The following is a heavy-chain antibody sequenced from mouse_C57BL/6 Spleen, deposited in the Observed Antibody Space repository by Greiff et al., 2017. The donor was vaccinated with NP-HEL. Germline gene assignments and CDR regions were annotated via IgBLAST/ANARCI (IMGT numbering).Heavy chain of an antibody. V-gene: IGHV2-2*01. D-gene: IGHD2-1*01. CDR1: GFSLTSYG. Sequence: VQLQQSGPGLVQPSQSLSITCTVSGFSLTSYGVHWVRQSPGKGLEWLGVIWSGGSTDYNAAFISRLSISKDNSKSQVFFKMNSLQADDTAIYYWARDYGNYKDYAMDYWGQGTSVTVSS. CDR2: IWSGGST. J-gene: IGHJ4*01. CDR3: ARDYGNYKDYAMDY.